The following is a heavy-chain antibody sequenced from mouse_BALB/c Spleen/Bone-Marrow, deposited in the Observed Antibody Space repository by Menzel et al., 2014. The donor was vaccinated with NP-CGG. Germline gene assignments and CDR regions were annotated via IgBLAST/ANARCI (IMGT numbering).Heavy chain of an antibody. CDR2: ISGDGRYT. CDR3: ARHAYYDQTEVSFVY. Sequence: EVQLVESGGGLVKSGGSLKLSCAASGSSFSNYGMSWVRQTPEKRREWVATISGDGRYTFYSDSVKGRFTISRDNAKNNLYLQLSSLRSEDTALYYCARHAYYDQTEVSFVYWGQGTLVTVSA. CDR1: GSSFSNYG. J-gene: IGHJ3*01. V-gene: IGHV5-9-2*01. D-gene: IGHD2-4*01.